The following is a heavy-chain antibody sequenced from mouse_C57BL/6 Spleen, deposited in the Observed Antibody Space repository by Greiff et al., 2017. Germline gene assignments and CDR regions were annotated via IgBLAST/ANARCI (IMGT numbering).Heavy chain of an antibody. CDR2: ISDGGSYT. D-gene: IGHD2-5*01. Sequence: EVQVVESGGGLVKPGGSLKLSCAASGFTFSSYAMSWVRQTPEKRLEWVATISDGGSYTDYPDNVKGRFTISRDNAKNNLYLQMSHLKSEDTAMYYCARGAYYSNSGFDDWGQGTTLTVSS. J-gene: IGHJ2*01. CDR1: GFTFSSYA. CDR3: ARGAYYSNSGFDD. V-gene: IGHV5-4*01.